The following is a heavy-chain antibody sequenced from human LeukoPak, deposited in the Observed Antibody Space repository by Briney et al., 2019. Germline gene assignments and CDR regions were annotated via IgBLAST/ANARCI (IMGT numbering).Heavy chain of an antibody. CDR3: ARAAEWELDAFDI. CDR1: GFTFSDYY. V-gene: IGHV3-11*01. D-gene: IGHD1-26*01. J-gene: IGHJ3*02. Sequence: GGSLRLSCAASGFTFSDYYMSWIRQAPGKGLEWVSYISSSGSTIYYADSVKGRFTTSRDNAKNSLYLQMNSLRAEDTAVYYCARAAEWELDAFDIWGQGTMVTVSS. CDR2: ISSSGSTI.